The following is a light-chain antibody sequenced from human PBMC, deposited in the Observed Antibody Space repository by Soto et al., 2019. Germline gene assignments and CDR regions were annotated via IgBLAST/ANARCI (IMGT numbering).Light chain of an antibody. CDR3: SSYASGGSYV. V-gene: IGLV2-14*03. CDR1: SSDVGGYNA. CDR2: GVS. Sequence: QSVLTQPASVSGSPGQSITISCSGSSSDVGGYNAVSWYQQHPGKVPKLVIYGVSDRPSGISSRFSASTSGNTASLTISGLQAEDEADYCCSSYASGGSYVFGTGTKLTVL. J-gene: IGLJ1*01.